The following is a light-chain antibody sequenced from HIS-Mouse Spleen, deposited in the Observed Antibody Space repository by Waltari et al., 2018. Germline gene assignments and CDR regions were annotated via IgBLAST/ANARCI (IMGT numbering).Light chain of an antibody. V-gene: IGLV3-10*01. Sequence: SYELTQPPSVSVSPGQTARITRSGDALPIKHTYWYPQKSGQAPVLVIYEDSKRPSGIPERFSGSSSGTMATLTISGAQVEDEADYYCYSTDSSGNHRVFGGGTKLTVL. CDR2: EDS. CDR1: ALPIKH. J-gene: IGLJ2*01. CDR3: YSTDSSGNHRV.